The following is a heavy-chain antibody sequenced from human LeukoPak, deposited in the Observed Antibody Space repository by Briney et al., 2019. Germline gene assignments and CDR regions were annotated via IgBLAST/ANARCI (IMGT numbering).Heavy chain of an antibody. V-gene: IGHV3-23*01. CDR2: ISCSGGST. J-gene: IGHJ6*02. Sequence: GVSLTLSCAPSGFMFSSYAMSWVRQAPGNGLEWVSAISCSGGSTYYAYSVKVRFTISRDNSKNTLYLQMNSLRAEDTAVYYCAKDGTSRGYGMDVWGQGTTVTVSS. CDR3: AKDGTSRGYGMDV. CDR1: GFMFSSYA. D-gene: IGHD1-26*01.